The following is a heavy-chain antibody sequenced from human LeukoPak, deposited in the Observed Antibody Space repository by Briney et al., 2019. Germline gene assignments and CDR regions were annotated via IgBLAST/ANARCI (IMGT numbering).Heavy chain of an antibody. CDR1: GFTFSSYS. D-gene: IGHD3-22*01. CDR2: ISSSGGST. V-gene: IGHV3-23*01. J-gene: IGHJ4*02. Sequence: GGSLRLSCAASGFTFSSYSMNWVRQAPGKGLEWVSYISSSGGSTYYADSVKGRFTISRDNSKSTLYLQMNSLRAEDTAVYYCAGISGYSVLYYFDYWGQGTLVTVSS. CDR3: AGISGYSVLYYFDY.